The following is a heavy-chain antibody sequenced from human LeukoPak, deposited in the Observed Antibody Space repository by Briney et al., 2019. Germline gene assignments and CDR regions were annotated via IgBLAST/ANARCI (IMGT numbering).Heavy chain of an antibody. CDR3: ARVGSSDAFDI. CDR2: ISSSSSYI. CDR1: GFTFSSYS. J-gene: IGHJ3*02. D-gene: IGHD6-6*01. V-gene: IGHV3-21*01. Sequence: GGSLRLSCAASGFTFSSYSMNWVRQAPGKGLEWVSSISSSSSYIYYADSVKGRFTISRDNAKNSLYLQMNSLRAENTAVYYCARVGSSDAFDIWGQGTMVTVSS.